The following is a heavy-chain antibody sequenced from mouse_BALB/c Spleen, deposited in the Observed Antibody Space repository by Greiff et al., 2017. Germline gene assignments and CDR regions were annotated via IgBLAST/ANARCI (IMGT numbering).Heavy chain of an antibody. Sequence: QVQLQQSGPGLVQPSQTLSITCTVSGFSLTSYGVHWVRQSPGKGLEWLGVIWSGGSTDNNAAFISRLSISKDNSKSQIFFNMNSLQADDTAIDYYSRKGGYDGGDAMDYWGQGTSVTVSA. V-gene: IGHV2-4-1*01. CDR2: IWSGGST. CDR3: SRKGGYDGGDAMDY. CDR1: GFSLTSYG. D-gene: IGHD1-1*02. J-gene: IGHJ4*01.